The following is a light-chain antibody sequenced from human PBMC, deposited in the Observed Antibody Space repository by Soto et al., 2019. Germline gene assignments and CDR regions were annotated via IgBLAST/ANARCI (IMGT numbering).Light chain of an antibody. Sequence: DIQMTQSPSTLSTSVGDRVTITCRASHNISSWLAWYQQKPGKAPKLLIYKASSLESGVPSRFSGSGSGTEFTLTISSLQPDDFATYYCQQYNSYWTFGQGTKVDIK. CDR1: HNISSW. CDR2: KAS. J-gene: IGKJ1*01. CDR3: QQYNSYWT. V-gene: IGKV1-5*03.